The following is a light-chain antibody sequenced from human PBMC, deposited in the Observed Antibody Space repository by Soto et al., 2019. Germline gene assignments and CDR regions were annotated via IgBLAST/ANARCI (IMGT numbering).Light chain of an antibody. Sequence: EIVLTQSPGTLSLSPGERATLSCRASQSVSSRYLAWYQQKPGQAPRLLIYDASARATGTPNRFGGSGSGTDFTLTISRLEPEDFAVYYCQQTNTFGGGTKVEL. CDR2: DAS. J-gene: IGKJ4*01. CDR1: QSVSSRY. V-gene: IGKV3-20*01. CDR3: QQTNT.